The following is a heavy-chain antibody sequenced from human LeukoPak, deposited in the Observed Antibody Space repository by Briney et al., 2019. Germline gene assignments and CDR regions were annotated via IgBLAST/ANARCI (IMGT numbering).Heavy chain of an antibody. CDR1: GLTVSNHW. J-gene: IGHJ5*02. Sequence: GGSLRLSCVASGLTVSNHWMSWVRQAPGKGLEWVAVISYDGSNKYYADSVKGRFTISRDNSKNTLYLQMNSLRAEDTAVYYCAKVTAVAGTAGYNWFDPWGQGTLVTVSS. CDR2: ISYDGSNK. V-gene: IGHV3-30*18. CDR3: AKVTAVAGTAGYNWFDP. D-gene: IGHD6-19*01.